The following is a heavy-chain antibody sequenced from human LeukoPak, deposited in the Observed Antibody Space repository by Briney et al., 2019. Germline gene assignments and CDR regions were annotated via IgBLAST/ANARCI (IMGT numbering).Heavy chain of an antibody. D-gene: IGHD6-13*01. CDR2: INPNSGRT. V-gene: IGHV1-8*01. Sequence: ASVKVSCKASGYTFTSSDINWVRQAAGQGLEWMGWINPNSGRTGYAQKFQGRVTMTANTSISTAYMELRSLRFDDTAVYYCARGRSGLAAAGTYDYWGQGTLITVPS. CDR1: GYTFTSSD. J-gene: IGHJ4*02. CDR3: ARGRSGLAAAGTYDY.